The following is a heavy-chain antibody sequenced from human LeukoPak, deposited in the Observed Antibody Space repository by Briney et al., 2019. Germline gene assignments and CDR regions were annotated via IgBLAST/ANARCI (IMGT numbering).Heavy chain of an antibody. CDR2: IWYDGSNK. J-gene: IGHJ4*02. CDR1: GFTFSSYG. D-gene: IGHD3-22*01. CDR3: AKASLYYYDSSGYFDY. Sequence: GGSLRLSCAASGFTFSSYGMHWVRQAPGKGLEWVAVIWYDGSNKYYADSVKGRFTISRDNSENTLYLQMNSLRAEDTAVYYCAKASLYYYDSSGYFDYWGQGTLVTVSS. V-gene: IGHV3-33*06.